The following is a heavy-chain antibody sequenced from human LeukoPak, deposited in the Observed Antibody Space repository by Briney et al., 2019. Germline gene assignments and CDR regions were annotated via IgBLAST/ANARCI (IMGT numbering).Heavy chain of an antibody. CDR2: ISGSGGST. D-gene: IGHD3-22*01. J-gene: IGHJ5*02. V-gene: IGHV3-23*01. Sequence: GGFLRLSCAASGFTFSSYAMSWVRQAPGKGLEWVSAISGSGGSTYYADSVEGRFTISRDNSKNTLYLQMNSLRAEDTAVYYCAKDRTMIVVSLNWFDPWGQGTLVTVSS. CDR1: GFTFSSYA. CDR3: AKDRTMIVVSLNWFDP.